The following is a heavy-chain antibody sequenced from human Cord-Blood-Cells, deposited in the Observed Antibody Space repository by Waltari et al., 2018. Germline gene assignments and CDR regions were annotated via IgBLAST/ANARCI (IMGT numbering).Heavy chain of an antibody. Sequence: EVQLLESGGGLVQPGGSLRLSCAASGFTFSSYAMSWVRQAPGKGREWVSGISGSCGSKYYADSVKGRFTISRDNSKNTLYLQMNSLRAEDTAVYYCAKDNGSNYDYWGQGTLVTVSS. J-gene: IGHJ4*02. CDR2: ISGSCGSK. D-gene: IGHD4-4*01. V-gene: IGHV3-23*01. CDR3: AKDNGSNYDY. CDR1: GFTFSSYA.